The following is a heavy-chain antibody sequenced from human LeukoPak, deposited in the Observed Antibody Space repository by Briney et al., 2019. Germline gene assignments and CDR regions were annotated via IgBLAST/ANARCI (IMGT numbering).Heavy chain of an antibody. CDR1: GGSISSGGYS. J-gene: IGHJ4*02. CDR3: ARSRGITYYYDSSGYYSGGFDY. V-gene: IGHV4-30-4*07. D-gene: IGHD3-22*01. Sequence: SQTLSLTCAVSGGSISSGGYSWSWIRQPPGKGLEWIGYIYYSGSTYYNPSLKSRVTISVDTSKNQFSLKLSSVTAADTAVYYXARSRGITYYYDSSGYYSGGFDYGGQGTLVTVSS. CDR2: IYYSGST.